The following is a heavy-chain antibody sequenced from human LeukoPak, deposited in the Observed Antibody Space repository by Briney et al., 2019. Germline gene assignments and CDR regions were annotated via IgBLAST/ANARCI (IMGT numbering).Heavy chain of an antibody. V-gene: IGHV4-39*07. CDR1: ARSVTTGTYH. CDR3: ARAHYYDGRGRFDP. Sequence: SQPLSLTSTVSARSVTTGTYHWAGIRQPPGKGREWIGRVYFVGGAHYNRSLQSRVAISVDTSKNQYSLRRSSVTAAEPAVYYFARAHYYDGRGRFDPWGQGILVTVSS. CDR2: VYFVGGA. J-gene: IGHJ5*02. D-gene: IGHD3-16*01.